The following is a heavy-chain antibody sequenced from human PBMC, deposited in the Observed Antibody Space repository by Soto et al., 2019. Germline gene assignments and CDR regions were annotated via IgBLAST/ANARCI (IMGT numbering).Heavy chain of an antibody. CDR1: GFTLSSYG. CDR3: AKDRGHIAVAAITGGGDFHI. D-gene: IGHD6-19*01. CDR2: ISYDGDDQ. Sequence: QLVESGGGVVQPGTSLRLSCVASGFTLSSYGMHWVRQAPGKGLEWVAAISYDGDDQYYGDSVRGRCTISRDNSKSTVYLQLNSLRAEDTGVYYCAKDRGHIAVAAITGGGDFHIWGQGTMVAVSS. V-gene: IGHV3-30*18. J-gene: IGHJ3*02.